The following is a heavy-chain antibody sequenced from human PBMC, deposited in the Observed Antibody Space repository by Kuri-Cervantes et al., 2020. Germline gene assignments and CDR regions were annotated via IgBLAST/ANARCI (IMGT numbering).Heavy chain of an antibody. Sequence: ESLKISCAVYGASFSGYYWSWIRQPPGKGLEWIGEINHSGSTNYNPSLKSRVTISVDTSKNQFSLKLSSVTAADTAVYFCARGSGWYFYWGQGTLVTVSS. D-gene: IGHD6-19*01. CDR1: GASFSGYY. CDR3: ARGSGWYFY. V-gene: IGHV4-34*01. CDR2: INHSGST. J-gene: IGHJ1*01.